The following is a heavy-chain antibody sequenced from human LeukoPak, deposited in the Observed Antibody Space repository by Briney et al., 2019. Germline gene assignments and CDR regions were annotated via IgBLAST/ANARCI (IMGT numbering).Heavy chain of an antibody. Sequence: SETLSLTCTVSGGSISSGSYYWSWIRQPAGKGLEWIGRIYTSGSANYNPSLKSRVTISVDTSKNQFSLTLSSVTAADTAVYYCAREPRPGYCSGGSCYSGHYFDYWGQGTLVTVSS. CDR2: IYTSGSA. CDR3: AREPRPGYCSGGSCYSGHYFDY. J-gene: IGHJ4*02. CDR1: GGSISSGSYY. D-gene: IGHD2-15*01. V-gene: IGHV4-61*02.